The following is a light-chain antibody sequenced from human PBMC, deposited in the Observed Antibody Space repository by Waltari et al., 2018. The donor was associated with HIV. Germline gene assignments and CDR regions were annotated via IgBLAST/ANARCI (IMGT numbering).Light chain of an antibody. CDR2: WAS. CDR3: QQYYSTPLT. J-gene: IGKJ4*01. Sequence: DIVMTQSPDSLVVSLGERATINCKSRQSVLYSSNNKNYLAWYKQKPGQPPKLLIYWASTRESGVPDRFSGSGSGTDFTLTISSLQAEDVAVYYCQQYYSTPLTFGGGTKVEIK. V-gene: IGKV4-1*01. CDR1: QSVLYSSNNKNY.